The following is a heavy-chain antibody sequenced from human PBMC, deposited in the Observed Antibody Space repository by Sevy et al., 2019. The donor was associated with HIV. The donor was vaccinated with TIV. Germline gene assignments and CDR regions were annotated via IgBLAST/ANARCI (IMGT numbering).Heavy chain of an antibody. V-gene: IGHV3-7*01. CDR3: TSFHRWVSGNY. J-gene: IGHJ4*02. D-gene: IGHD6-13*01. Sequence: GGSLRLSCAASGFTFTRSWMSWVRQAPGKGLEWVATINQDGSDKYYVYSMEGRFSVSRDNAKDSLYLQMNSLRTEDTAVYYCTSFHRWVSGNYWGQGTLVTVSS. CDR1: GFTFTRSW. CDR2: INQDGSDK.